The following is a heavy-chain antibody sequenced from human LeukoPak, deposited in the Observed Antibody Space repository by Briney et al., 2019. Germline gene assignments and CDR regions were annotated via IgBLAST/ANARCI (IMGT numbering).Heavy chain of an antibody. CDR2: YSGGST. CDR1: GFTVSSNY. CDR3: AKDPRRYSRTGGYFDY. Sequence: GSLRLSCAASGFTVSSNYMSWVRQAPGKGLEWVSVYSGGSTYYADSVKGRFTISRDNSKNTLYLQMNSLRAEDTAVYYCAKDPRRYSRTGGYFDYWGQGTLVTVSS. J-gene: IGHJ4*02. D-gene: IGHD6-13*01. V-gene: IGHV3-66*02.